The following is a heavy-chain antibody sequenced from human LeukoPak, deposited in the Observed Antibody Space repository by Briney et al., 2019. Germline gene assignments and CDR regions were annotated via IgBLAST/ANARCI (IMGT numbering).Heavy chain of an antibody. V-gene: IGHV4-39*01. CDR2: FYYDGSP. Sequence: SETLSLTCAVSGGSLSSRSYYWGWIRQPPGKGLECIGSFYYDGSPYSNPSLKSRVTISVDTSKNQFSLKLSSVTAADTAVYYCARRGVTGEYFDYWGPGTLVTVSS. CDR1: GGSLSSRSYY. J-gene: IGHJ4*02. D-gene: IGHD4-11*01. CDR3: ARRGVTGEYFDY.